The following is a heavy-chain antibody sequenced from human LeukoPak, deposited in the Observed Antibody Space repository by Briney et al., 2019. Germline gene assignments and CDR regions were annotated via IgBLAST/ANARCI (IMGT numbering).Heavy chain of an antibody. CDR2: IYSAGRT. CDR3: ARDRGGTTRFLEGTYDY. V-gene: IGHV3-66*01. J-gene: IGHJ4*02. D-gene: IGHD3-3*01. Sequence: GGSLRLSCAASGFTVSSNYMSWVRQGPGKGLEWVSVIYSAGRTYYADSVKGRFTISRDNSKNTLYLQMNSLRAEDTAVYNCARDRGGTTRFLEGTYDYWGQGTLVTVSS. CDR1: GFTVSSNY.